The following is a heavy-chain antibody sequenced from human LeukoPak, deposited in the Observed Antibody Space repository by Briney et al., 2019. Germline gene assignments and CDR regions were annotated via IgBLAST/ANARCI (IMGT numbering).Heavy chain of an antibody. CDR1: GGAISSGSYY. Sequence: PSQTLSLTCTVSGGAISSGSYYWSWSRQPAGKGLELIRRIYTSGSTNYIPSLKSRVTISIDTPKSQFSLKLSSVTAADTAVYYCARVRLGQVYHFDYWGQGTLVTVSS. J-gene: IGHJ4*02. D-gene: IGHD6-25*01. CDR2: IYTSGST. CDR3: ARVRLGQVYHFDY. V-gene: IGHV4-61*02.